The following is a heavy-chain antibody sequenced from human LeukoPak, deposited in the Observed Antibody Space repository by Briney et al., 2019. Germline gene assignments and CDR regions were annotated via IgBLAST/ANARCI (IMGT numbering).Heavy chain of an antibody. CDR3: AKDLLRNSPGGAIDY. CDR1: GFTFSSYA. V-gene: IGHV3-23*01. CDR2: ISGSGGST. D-gene: IGHD3-16*01. Sequence: GGSLRLSCAASGFTFSSYAMSWVRQAPGKGLEWVSAISGSGGSTYYADSVKGRFTISRGNSKNTLYLQMNSLRAEDTAVYYCAKDLLRNSPGGAIDYWGQGTLVTVSS. J-gene: IGHJ4*02.